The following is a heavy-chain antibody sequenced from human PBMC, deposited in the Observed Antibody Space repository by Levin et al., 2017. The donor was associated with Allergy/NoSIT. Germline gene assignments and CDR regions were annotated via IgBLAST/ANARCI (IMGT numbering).Heavy chain of an antibody. J-gene: IGHJ4*02. D-gene: IGHD2-15*01. CDR1: GFTFSNAW. Sequence: AGGSLRLSCAASGFTFSNAWMSWVRQAPGKGLEWVGRIKSKTDGGTTDYAAPVKGRFTISRDDSKKTLYLQMNSLKTEDTAVYYCTTGGQLYCSGGSCYSGDYWGQGTLVTVSS. V-gene: IGHV3-15*01. CDR3: TTGGQLYCSGGSCYSGDY. CDR2: IKSKTDGGTT.